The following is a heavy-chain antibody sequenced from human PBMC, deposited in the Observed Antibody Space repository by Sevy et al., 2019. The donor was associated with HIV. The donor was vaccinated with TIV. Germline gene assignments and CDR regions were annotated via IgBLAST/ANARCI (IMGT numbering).Heavy chain of an antibody. J-gene: IGHJ4*02. CDR1: GFTVSSYG. D-gene: IGHD4-17*01. CDR3: ARDLEFYDSGDYGPAFMPDY. CDR2: IWFDGSNT. Sequence: GGSLRLSCAASGFTVSSYGMHWVRQGPGKGLEWVAVIWFDGSNTYYADSVKGRFTISRDIAKNTLHLQMNSLRAEDTAVYYCARDLEFYDSGDYGPAFMPDYWGQGTLVTVSS. V-gene: IGHV3-33*08.